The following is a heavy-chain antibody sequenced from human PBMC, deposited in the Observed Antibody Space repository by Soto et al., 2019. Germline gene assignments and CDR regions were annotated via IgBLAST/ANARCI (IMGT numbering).Heavy chain of an antibody. J-gene: IGHJ2*01. D-gene: IGHD3-22*01. CDR3: ARVYESFSYWYFDL. V-gene: IGHV1-69*01. Sequence: VRQAPGQGLEWMGGIIPIFGTANYAQKFQGRVTITADESTSTAYMELSSLRSEDTAVYYCARVYESFSYWYFDLWGRGTLVTV. CDR2: IIPIFGTA.